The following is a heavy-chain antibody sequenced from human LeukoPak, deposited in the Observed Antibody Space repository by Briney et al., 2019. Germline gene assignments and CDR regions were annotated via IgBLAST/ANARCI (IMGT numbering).Heavy chain of an antibody. CDR2: IKQDESEK. Sequence: GGSLRLSCAASGFTFSSYWMSWVRQAPGKGLEWVANIKQDESEKYYVDSLKGRFTISRDNAKNSLYLQMSSLRVEDTAPYYCTRDEGATVATYRFDFWGQGTLVTVSS. CDR1: GFTFSSYW. D-gene: IGHD4-17*01. J-gene: IGHJ4*02. V-gene: IGHV3-7*01. CDR3: TRDEGATVATYRFDF.